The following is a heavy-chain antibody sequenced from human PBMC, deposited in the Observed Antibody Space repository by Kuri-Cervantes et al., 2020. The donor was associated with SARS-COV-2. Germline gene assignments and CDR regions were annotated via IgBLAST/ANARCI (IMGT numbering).Heavy chain of an antibody. J-gene: IGHJ4*02. CDR2: IYYIGST. CDR3: ARDCSTADCKTFGYY. CDR1: GGSISDYY. V-gene: IGHV4-59*01. Sequence: SETLSLTCTVSGGSISDYYWSWIRQPPGKGLEWIGDIYYIGSTSYNPSLKSRVAISVDTSKNQFSLKLTSVTAADTAVYYCARDCSTADCKTFGYYWGRGTLVTVSS. D-gene: IGHD2-2*01.